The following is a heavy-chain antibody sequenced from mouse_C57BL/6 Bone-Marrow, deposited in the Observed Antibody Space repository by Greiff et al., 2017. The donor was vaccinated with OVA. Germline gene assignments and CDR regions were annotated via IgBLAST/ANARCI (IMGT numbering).Heavy chain of an antibody. J-gene: IGHJ2*01. CDR3: THYYSAYFDY. CDR1: GFNIKDDY. CDR2: IDPENGDT. D-gene: IGHD1-1*01. Sequence: EVMLVESGAELVRPGASVKLSCTASGFNIKDDYMHWVKQRPEQGLEWIGWIDPENGDTEYASKFQGKATITADTSSNTAYLQLSSLTSEDTAVYYCTHYYSAYFDYWGQGTTLTVSS. V-gene: IGHV14-4*01.